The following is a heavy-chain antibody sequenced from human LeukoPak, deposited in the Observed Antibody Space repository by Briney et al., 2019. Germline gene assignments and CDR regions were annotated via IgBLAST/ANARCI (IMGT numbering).Heavy chain of an antibody. CDR1: GFTVSSNY. J-gene: IGHJ6*02. CDR2: IYSGGNT. Sequence: GGSLRLSCAASGFTVSSNYLSWVRQAPGKGLEWVSVIYSGGNTYYADSVKGRFTISRDNSKNTLYLQMNSLRAEDTAVYYCARYGDAYDFWGGLLHYGMDVWGQGTTVTVSS. D-gene: IGHD3-3*01. V-gene: IGHV3-66*01. CDR3: ARYGDAYDFWGGLLHYGMDV.